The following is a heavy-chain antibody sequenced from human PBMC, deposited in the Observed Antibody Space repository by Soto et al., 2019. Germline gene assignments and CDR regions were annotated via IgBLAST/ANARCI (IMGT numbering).Heavy chain of an antibody. CDR1: GCTFREYA. Sequence: QVQLVQSGAEVKKPGSSVKVPCKVSGCTFREYAISWVRQAPGHGLEWMGGIIPMFGTPHYAQKFQGRVTITADESTRPASMELSSLTSEDTAVYYCAREWRAMVIPSFDHWGQGTLVTV. J-gene: IGHJ4*02. V-gene: IGHV1-69*01. D-gene: IGHD5-18*01. CDR2: IIPMFGTP. CDR3: AREWRAMVIPSFDH.